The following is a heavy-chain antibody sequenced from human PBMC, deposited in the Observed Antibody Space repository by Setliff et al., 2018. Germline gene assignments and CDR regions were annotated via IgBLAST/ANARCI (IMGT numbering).Heavy chain of an antibody. V-gene: IGHV4-4*07. J-gene: IGHJ6*03. CDR2: IYIGGSA. D-gene: IGHD6-19*01. CDR1: GGPISSYY. CDR3: AREQWLDPPGYYYMDV. Sequence: SETLSLTCSVTGGPISSYYWSWIRQPAGKGLEWIGHIYIGGSANYNPSLKSRVTMSIDTSKNQFSLKLNSVTAADMAVYYCAREQWLDPPGYYYMDVWAKGTTVTVSS.